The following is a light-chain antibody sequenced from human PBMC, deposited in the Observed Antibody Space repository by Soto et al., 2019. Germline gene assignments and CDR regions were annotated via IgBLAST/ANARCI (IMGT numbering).Light chain of an antibody. CDR1: QSVSSN. Sequence: EIVMTQSPATLSVTSGERDTLSCRASQSVSSNLAWYQQKPGQAPRLLIYGASTRATGIPARFSGSGSGTEFTLTISSLQSEDFAVYYCQQYNNWPPKTVGQGTKVEI. J-gene: IGKJ1*01. CDR3: QQYNNWPPKT. CDR2: GAS. V-gene: IGKV3-15*01.